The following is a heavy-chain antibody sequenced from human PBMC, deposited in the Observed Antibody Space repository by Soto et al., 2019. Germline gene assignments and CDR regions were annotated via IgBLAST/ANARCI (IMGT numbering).Heavy chain of an antibody. CDR2: INHSGST. J-gene: IGHJ4*02. CDR1: GWSFSGYY. D-gene: IGHD6-13*01. V-gene: IGHV4-34*01. CDR3: ARGTGEQQLMPFDY. Sequence: SETLSLTCALYGWSFSGYYWSLIRQPPGKGLEWIGEINHSGSTNYNPSLKSRVTISVDTSKNQFSLKLSSVTAADTAVYYCARGTGEQQLMPFDYWGQGTLVTVSS.